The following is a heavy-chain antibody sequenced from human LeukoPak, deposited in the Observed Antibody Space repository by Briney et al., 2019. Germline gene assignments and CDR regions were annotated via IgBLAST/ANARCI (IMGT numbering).Heavy chain of an antibody. CDR1: GYTFTDYY. V-gene: IGHV1-2*02. J-gene: IGHJ4*02. D-gene: IGHD5-24*01. CDR3: ARGRNIEMTTMSGGSDY. CDR2: LNPNSGDT. Sequence: ASVKVSCKASGYTFTDYYMHWVRQAPGQGLEWMGWLNPNSGDTNYAQKFQGRVSITRDSSIRTAYMDLSDLRSDDTAVYSCARGRNIEMTTMSGGSDYWGQGTLVTVSS.